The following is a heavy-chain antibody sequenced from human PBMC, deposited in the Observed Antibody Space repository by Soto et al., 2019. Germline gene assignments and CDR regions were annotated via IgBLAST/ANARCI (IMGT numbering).Heavy chain of an antibody. CDR2: ISYDGSNK. J-gene: IGHJ4*02. CDR1: GFTFSNYA. CDR3: AHRNYYESRGYYYYFDY. Sequence: GGSLRLSCAASGFTFSNYAMHWVRQAPGKGLEWVAVISYDGSNKYYADSVKGRFTISRDNSKNTLYLQMNSLRAEDTAVYYCAHRNYYESRGYYYYFDYWGQGTLVTVSS. D-gene: IGHD3-22*01. V-gene: IGHV3-30-3*01.